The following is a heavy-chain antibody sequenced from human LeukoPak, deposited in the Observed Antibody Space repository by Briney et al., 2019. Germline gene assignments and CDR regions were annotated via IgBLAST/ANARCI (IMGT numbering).Heavy chain of an antibody. CDR3: ARNSGMWPNVFFDY. Sequence: PGGSLRLSCAASGFTFGTYWMSWVRQAPGKGLEWVANIKQDESQKYYVDSVKGRFTISRDNAKNSLYLQMNILRAEDTAVYYCARNSGMWPNVFFDYWGQGTPVTVSS. J-gene: IGHJ4*02. CDR2: IKQDESQK. D-gene: IGHD2-8*01. CDR1: GFTFGTYW. V-gene: IGHV3-7*05.